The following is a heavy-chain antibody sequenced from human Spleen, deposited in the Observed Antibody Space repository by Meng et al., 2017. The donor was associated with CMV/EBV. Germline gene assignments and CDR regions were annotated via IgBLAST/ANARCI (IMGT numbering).Heavy chain of an antibody. V-gene: IGHV1-69*05. Sequence: SVKVSCKASGYTFIGFGISWVRQAPGQGLEWMGGIIPIFGTANYAQKFQGRVTITTDESTSTAYMELSSLRSEDTAVYYCARYSVVDIVGATDDAFDIWGQGTMVTVSS. CDR2: IIPIFGTA. CDR3: ARYSVVDIVGATDDAFDI. D-gene: IGHD1-26*01. J-gene: IGHJ3*02. CDR1: GYTFIGFG.